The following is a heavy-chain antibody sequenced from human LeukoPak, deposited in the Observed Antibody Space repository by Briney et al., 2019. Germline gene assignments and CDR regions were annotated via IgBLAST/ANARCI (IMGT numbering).Heavy chain of an antibody. CDR3: ASLWFGELSSDY. D-gene: IGHD3-10*01. V-gene: IGHV1-46*01. Sequence: ASVKVSCKASGYTFTSYYMHWVRQAPGQGLEWMGIINPSGGSTSYAQKFQGRVTMTRDMSTSTVYMELSSLRSEDTAVYYCASLWFGELSSDYWGQGTLVTVSS. CDR2: INPSGGST. CDR1: GYTFTSYY. J-gene: IGHJ4*02.